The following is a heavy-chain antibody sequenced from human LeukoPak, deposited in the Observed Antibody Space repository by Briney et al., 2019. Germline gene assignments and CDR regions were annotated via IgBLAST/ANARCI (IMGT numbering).Heavy chain of an antibody. D-gene: IGHD2/OR15-2a*01. J-gene: IGHJ3*02. CDR1: GFTFSSYA. V-gene: IGHV3-30-3*01. CDR2: ISYDGSNK. Sequence: PGRSLRLSCAASGFTFSSYAMHWVRQAPGKGLEWVAVISYDGSNKYYADSVKGRFTISRDNSKNTLFLQMNSLRPEDTAVYYCAKDRNIGLDAIDMWGQGTMVTVSS. CDR3: AKDRNIGLDAIDM.